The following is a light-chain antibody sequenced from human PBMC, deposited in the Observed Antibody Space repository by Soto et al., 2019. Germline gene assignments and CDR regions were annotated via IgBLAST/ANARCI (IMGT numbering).Light chain of an antibody. CDR2: EDN. CDR3: QSYDSSSPVV. CDR1: SGSIASSS. J-gene: IGLJ2*01. Sequence: NFMLTQPHSVSESPGKTVTISCTRSSGSIASSSVQWYQQRPGSDPTTVIYEDNQRPSGVPDRFSGSIDTSSNSASLTISGLKTEDEADYYCQSYDSSSPVVFGGGTQLTVL. V-gene: IGLV6-57*04.